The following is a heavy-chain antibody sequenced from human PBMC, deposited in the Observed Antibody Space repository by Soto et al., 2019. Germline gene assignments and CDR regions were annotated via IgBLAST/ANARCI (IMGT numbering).Heavy chain of an antibody. CDR3: ARDLAYDYVWGSYRFHPLGY. J-gene: IGHJ4*02. CDR2: IWYDGSNK. Sequence: QVQLVESGGGVVQPGRSLRLSCAASGFTFSSYGMHWVRQAPGKGLEWVAVIWYDGSNKYYADSVKGRFTISRDNSKNTLYLQMNSLRAEDTAVYYCARDLAYDYVWGSYRFHPLGYWGQGTLVTVSS. D-gene: IGHD3-16*02. CDR1: GFTFSSYG. V-gene: IGHV3-33*01.